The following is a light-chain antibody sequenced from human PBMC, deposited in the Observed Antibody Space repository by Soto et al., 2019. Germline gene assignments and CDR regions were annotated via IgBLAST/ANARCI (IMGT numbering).Light chain of an antibody. CDR3: SSYTSSSTDV. J-gene: IGLJ1*01. CDR1: SSDVGFSNY. CDR2: DVS. Sequence: QSVLTQPASVSGSPGQSITISCTGTSSDVGFSNYVFWYQQHPGKAPKLIISDVSNWPSGVSNRFSGSKSGNTASLTISGLQAEDEADYYCSSYTSSSTDVFGTGTEVTVL. V-gene: IGLV2-14*01.